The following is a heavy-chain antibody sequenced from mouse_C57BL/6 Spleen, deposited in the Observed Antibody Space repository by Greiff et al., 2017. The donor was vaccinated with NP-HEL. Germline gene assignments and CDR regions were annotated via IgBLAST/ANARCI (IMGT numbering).Heavy chain of an antibody. CDR3: ARHPYGSSYSYYLDY. CDR1: GFTFSSYG. V-gene: IGHV5-6*01. CDR2: ISSGGSYT. J-gene: IGHJ2*01. Sequence: EVKLVESGGDLVKPGGSLKLSCAASGFTFSSYGMSWVRQTPDKRLEWVATISSGGSYTYYPDSVKGRFTISRDNAKNTLYLQMSSLKSEDTAMYYCARHPYGSSYSYYLDYWGQGTTLTVSS. D-gene: IGHD1-1*01.